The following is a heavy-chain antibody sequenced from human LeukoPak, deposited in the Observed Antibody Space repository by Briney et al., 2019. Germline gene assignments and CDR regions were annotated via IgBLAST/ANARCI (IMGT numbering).Heavy chain of an antibody. CDR3: ARTRYYFDY. V-gene: IGHV3-7*01. CDR2: IKEDGSEK. J-gene: IGHJ4*02. Sequence: PGWSLRLSCAASGFTFSRYYMSWVRQAPGKGLEWVANIKEDGSEKYCVDSVKGRFTISRDNAKNSLYLQMNSLRAEDTGVYYCARTRYYFDYWGQGTLVTVSS. CDR1: GFTFSRYY.